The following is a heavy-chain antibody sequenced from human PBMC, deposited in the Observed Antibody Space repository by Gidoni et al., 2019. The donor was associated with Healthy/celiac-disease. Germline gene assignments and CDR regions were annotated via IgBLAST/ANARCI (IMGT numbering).Heavy chain of an antibody. D-gene: IGHD4-17*01. CDR3: ARSPTVYSPFDY. CDR2: IFSGGST. J-gene: IGHJ4*02. V-gene: IGHV3-53*02. CDR1: GFTVRSNY. Sequence: EVQLGETGGGLIQPGGSLRLSCAAAGFTVRSNYMRWVRQAPGKGRAGVSVIFSGGSTYYAASVQARVTISRDHSKTTLYLQMNSLSAEDTAVYYCARSPTVYSPFDYWGQGTLVTVSS.